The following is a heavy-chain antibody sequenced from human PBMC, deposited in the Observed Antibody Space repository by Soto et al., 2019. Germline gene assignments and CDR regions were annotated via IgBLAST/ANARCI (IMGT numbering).Heavy chain of an antibody. Sequence: GASVKVSCKASGYTFTSYGSSWVRQAPGQGLERIGWISAYNGNTNYAQKLQGRVTMTTDTSTSTAYMELRSLRSDDTAVYYCARDPKLNIVVVPAGKKVAFDIWGQGTMVTVSS. CDR1: GYTFTSYG. V-gene: IGHV1-18*01. D-gene: IGHD2-2*01. CDR3: ARDPKLNIVVVPAGKKVAFDI. J-gene: IGHJ3*02. CDR2: ISAYNGNT.